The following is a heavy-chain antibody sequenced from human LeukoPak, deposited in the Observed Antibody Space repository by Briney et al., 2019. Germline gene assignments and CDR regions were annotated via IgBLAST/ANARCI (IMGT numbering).Heavy chain of an antibody. CDR1: GYTFTSYG. V-gene: IGHV1-18*01. CDR2: ISAYNGNT. J-gene: IGHJ5*02. Sequence: GASVKVSCKASGYTFTSYGISWVRQAPGQGLEWMGWISAYNGNTNYAQKLQGRVTMTTDTSTNTAYMELRSLRTDDTAVYYCARDDHDYYGSGKNWFDPWGQGTLVTVSS. CDR3: ARDDHDYYGSGKNWFDP. D-gene: IGHD3-10*01.